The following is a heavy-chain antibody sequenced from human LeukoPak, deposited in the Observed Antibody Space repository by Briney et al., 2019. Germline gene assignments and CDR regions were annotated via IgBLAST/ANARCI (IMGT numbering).Heavy chain of an antibody. CDR1: GFTFSTYG. Sequence: AGGSLRLSCAASGFTFSTYGMHWVRQAPGKGLERVAFIRYDGSNKYCADSVKGRFTISRDNSKNTVYLQMNSLRAEDTAVYYCAAPGVPAATYYFDYWGQGTLVTVSS. CDR3: AAPGVPAATYYFDY. J-gene: IGHJ4*02. V-gene: IGHV3-30*02. D-gene: IGHD2-2*01. CDR2: IRYDGSNK.